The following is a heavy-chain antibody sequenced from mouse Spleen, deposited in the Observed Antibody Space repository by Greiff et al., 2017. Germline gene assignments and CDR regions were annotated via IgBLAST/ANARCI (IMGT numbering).Heavy chain of an antibody. D-gene: IGHD2-3*01. CDR1: GYAFSSYW. CDR2: IYPGDGDT. J-gene: IGHJ2*01. CDR3: ARYPFDGYFFDY. Sequence: VQLQQSGAELVKPGASVKISCKASGYAFSSYWMNWVKQRPGKGLEWIGQIYPGDGDTNYNGKFKGKATLTADKSSSTAYMQLSSLTSEDSAVYFCARYPFDGYFFDYWGQGTTLTVSS. V-gene: IGHV1-80*01.